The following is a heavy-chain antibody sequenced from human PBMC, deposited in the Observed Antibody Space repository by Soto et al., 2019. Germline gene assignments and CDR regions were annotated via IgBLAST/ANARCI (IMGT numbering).Heavy chain of an antibody. V-gene: IGHV4-39*07. CDR1: GGSISSSSYY. CDR3: ARSYYYDSSGYLVAGGFFDY. D-gene: IGHD3-22*01. Sequence: SETLSLTCTVSGGSISSSSYYWGWIRQPPGKGLEWIGSTYYSGSTYYNPSLKSRVTISVDTSKNQFSLKLSSVTAADTAVYYCARSYYYDSSGYLVAGGFFDYWGQGTLVTVSS. CDR2: TYYSGST. J-gene: IGHJ4*02.